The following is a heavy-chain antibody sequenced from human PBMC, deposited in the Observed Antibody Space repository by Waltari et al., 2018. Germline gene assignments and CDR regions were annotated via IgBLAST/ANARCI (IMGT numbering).Heavy chain of an antibody. CDR1: RLIVSSNF. CDR2: MYRGGST. Sequence: VQLVESGGGFIHPGGSLRLSGEASRLIVSSNFMRWVRQAPGKGLEWVSVMYRGGSTYYADSVKGRFTISRDNSKNTIYLQMNSLRAEDTAVYYCARAPMPLWFGNWYFDLWGRGALVTVSS. J-gene: IGHJ2*01. CDR3: ARAPMPLWFGNWYFDL. V-gene: IGHV3-53*01. D-gene: IGHD3-10*01.